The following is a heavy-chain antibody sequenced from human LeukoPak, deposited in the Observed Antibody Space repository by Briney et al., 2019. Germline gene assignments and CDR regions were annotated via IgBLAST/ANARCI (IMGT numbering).Heavy chain of an antibody. D-gene: IGHD6-19*01. Sequence: PSETLSLTCAVYGGSFSGYYWSWIRQPPGKGLEWIGEINHRGSTDYNPSLKSRVTISVDMSKNHFSLRLRSVTAADTAMYYCARGTLYRGWSYYLDFWGQGSQVTVSS. CDR2: INHRGST. CDR3: ARGTLYRGWSYYLDF. CDR1: GGSFSGYY. V-gene: IGHV4-34*01. J-gene: IGHJ4*02.